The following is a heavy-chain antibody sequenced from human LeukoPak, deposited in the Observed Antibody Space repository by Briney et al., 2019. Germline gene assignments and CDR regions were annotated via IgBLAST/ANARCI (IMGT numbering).Heavy chain of an antibody. CDR3: ATFPSGSWSAY. V-gene: IGHV3-23*01. J-gene: IGHJ4*02. D-gene: IGHD1-26*01. CDR2: ISGSGIST. CDR1: GITFRDSS. Sequence: GGSLRFSGTAAGITFRDSSRNGVRQALGKGLKWVSGISGSGISTYYADSVKGRFTISRDNSKNTLYLQMNSLRAEDTAVYYCATFPSGSWSAYWGQGTLVTVSS.